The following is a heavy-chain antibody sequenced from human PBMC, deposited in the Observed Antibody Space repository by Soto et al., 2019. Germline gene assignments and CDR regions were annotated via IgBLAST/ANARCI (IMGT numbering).Heavy chain of an antibody. Sequence: QVQLVQSGAEVKKPGSSVKVSCKASGGTFSSYAISWVRQAPGQGLEWMGEIIPIFGTANYAQKFQGRVTITADESTSTRYMELGSLRSEETGVYFCARDRGSSSGYYPYWFDPWGQGTLVTVSS. CDR2: IIPIFGTA. V-gene: IGHV1-69*12. J-gene: IGHJ5*02. CDR1: GGTFSSYA. D-gene: IGHD3-22*01. CDR3: ARDRGSSSGYYPYWFDP.